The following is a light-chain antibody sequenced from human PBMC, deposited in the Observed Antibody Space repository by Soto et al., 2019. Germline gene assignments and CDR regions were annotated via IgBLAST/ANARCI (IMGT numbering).Light chain of an antibody. CDR2: DAS. CDR3: QQYNSYSTIT. Sequence: DIQMTQFHSTLFAPVGDRVTIPSRVSQSIGSWVAWCQQKPGKAPKLLIYDASSLESGVPSRFSGSGSGTEFTLTISSLQPDDFATYYCQQYNSYSTITFGQGTRLEI. V-gene: IGKV1-5*01. CDR1: QSIGSW. J-gene: IGKJ5*01.